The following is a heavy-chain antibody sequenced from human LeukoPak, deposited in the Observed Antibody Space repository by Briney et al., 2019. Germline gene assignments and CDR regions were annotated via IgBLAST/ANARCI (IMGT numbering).Heavy chain of an antibody. CDR1: GGSISSYY. CDR2: IYYSGST. J-gene: IGHJ4*02. V-gene: IGHV4-59*08. D-gene: IGHD2-2*02. Sequence: PSETLSLTCTVSGGSISSYYWSWIRQPPGKGLEWIGYIYYSGSTNYNPSLKSRVTISVDTSKNQFSLKLSSVTAADTAVYYCLLVAASIQFDSWGQGTLVTVSS. CDR3: LLVAASIQFDS.